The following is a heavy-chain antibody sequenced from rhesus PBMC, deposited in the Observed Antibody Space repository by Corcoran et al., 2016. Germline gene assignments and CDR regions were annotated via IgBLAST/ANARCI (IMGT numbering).Heavy chain of an antibody. CDR2: ITIVGST. CDR1: GGSISSGYYY. D-gene: IGHD4-4*01. CDR3: ARDLDGSPS. J-gene: IGHJ4*01. Sequence: QVQLQESGPGLVKPSETLSLTCAVSGGSISSGYYYWSWIRQPPGKGLEWIGYITIVGSTPYNPPLKSRVTISRDTSKNQFSLKLSSVTAADTAVYYCARDLDGSPSWGQGVLVTVSS. V-gene: IGHV4-122*02.